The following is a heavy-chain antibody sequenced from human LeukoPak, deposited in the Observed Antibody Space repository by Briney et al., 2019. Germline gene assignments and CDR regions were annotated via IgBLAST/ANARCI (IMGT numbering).Heavy chain of an antibody. V-gene: IGHV3-23*01. CDR3: AKDGMRQWPETDAFDI. CDR2: ISGSGGST. J-gene: IGHJ3*02. Sequence: GGSLRLSCAASGFSFSNYWFHWVRQAPGKGLEWVSAISGSGGSTYYADSVKGRFTISRDNSKNTLYLQMNSLRAEDTAVYYCAKDGMRQWPETDAFDIWGQGTMVTVSS. CDR1: GFSFSNYW. D-gene: IGHD6-19*01.